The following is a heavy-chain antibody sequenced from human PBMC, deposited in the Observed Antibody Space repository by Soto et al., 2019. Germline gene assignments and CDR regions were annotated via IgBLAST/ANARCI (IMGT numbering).Heavy chain of an antibody. CDR3: AREGLVRGVLRGIRFDP. D-gene: IGHD3-10*01. Sequence: QVQLVQSGAEVKKSGASVKVSCEASGYIFTDYTIHWVRQAPGQRLEWMGWINAGNGDTKYSHQFQGRVTFTRDTSASTVYMELSSLRSEDTAVYYCAREGLVRGVLRGIRFDPWGQVTLVTVSS. J-gene: IGHJ5*02. CDR1: GYIFTDYT. CDR2: INAGNGDT. V-gene: IGHV1-3*01.